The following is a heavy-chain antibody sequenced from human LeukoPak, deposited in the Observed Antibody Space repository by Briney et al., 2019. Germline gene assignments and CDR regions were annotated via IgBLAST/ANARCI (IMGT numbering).Heavy chain of an antibody. V-gene: IGHV4-59*01. CDR1: GGSISSYY. Sequence: PSETLSLTCTVSGGSISSYYWSWIRQPPGKGLEWIGYIYYSGSTNYNPSLKSRVTISVDTYKNQFSLKLSSVTAADTAVYYCARLGYSYGLGYYYYMDVWGKGTTVTVSS. J-gene: IGHJ6*03. CDR2: IYYSGST. CDR3: ARLGYSYGLGYYYYMDV. D-gene: IGHD5-18*01.